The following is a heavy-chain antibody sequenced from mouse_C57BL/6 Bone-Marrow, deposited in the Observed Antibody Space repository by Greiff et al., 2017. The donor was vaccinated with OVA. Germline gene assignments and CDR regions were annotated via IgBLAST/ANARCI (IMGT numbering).Heavy chain of an antibody. V-gene: IGHV1-69*01. J-gene: IGHJ2*01. CDR3: ARCHYGSSLFDY. CDR2: IDPSDSYT. CDR1: GYTFTSYW. Sequence: VQLQQPGAELVMPGASVKLSCKASGYTFTSYWMHWVKQRPGQGLEWIGEIDPSDSYTNYNQKFKGKSTLTVDKSSSTAYMQLSSLTSEDSAVYYCARCHYGSSLFDYGGQGTTLTGAS. D-gene: IGHD1-1*01.